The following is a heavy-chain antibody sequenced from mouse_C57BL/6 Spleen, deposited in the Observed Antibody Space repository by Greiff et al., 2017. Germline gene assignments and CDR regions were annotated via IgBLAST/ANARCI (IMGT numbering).Heavy chain of an antibody. Sequence: EVQWVESGEGLVKPGGSLKLSCAASGFTFSSYAMSWVRQTPEKRLEWVAYISSGGDYIYYADTVKGRFTISRDNARNTLYLQMSSLKSEDTAMYYCTREGNFGAMDYWGQGTSVTVSS. CDR2: ISSGGDYI. J-gene: IGHJ4*01. CDR3: TREGNFGAMDY. D-gene: IGHD3-1*01. CDR1: GFTFSSYA. V-gene: IGHV5-9-1*02.